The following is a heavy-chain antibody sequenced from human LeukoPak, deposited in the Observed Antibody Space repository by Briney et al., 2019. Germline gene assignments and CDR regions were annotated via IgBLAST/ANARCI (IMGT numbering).Heavy chain of an antibody. CDR3: ARGQKDTYGYTVTELGSRYFDY. Sequence: SETLSLTCTVSGGSISSYYWKWIRQPPGKGRELIGYIFYSGRNNYNPSLKSRVTISVDTSKNWFSLRLTSVTAADTAVYYCARGQKDTYGYTVTELGSRYFDYWGQGTLVTVSS. CDR1: GGSISSYY. V-gene: IGHV4-59*01. CDR2: IFYSGRN. J-gene: IGHJ4*02. D-gene: IGHD5-18*01.